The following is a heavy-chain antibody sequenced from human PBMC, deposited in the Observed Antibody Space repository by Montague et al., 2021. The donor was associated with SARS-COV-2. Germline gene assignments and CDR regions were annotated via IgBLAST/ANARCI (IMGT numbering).Heavy chain of an antibody. D-gene: IGHD3/OR15-3a*01. CDR2: IYYSGST. CDR3: ARGLVGRFDP. Sequence: SETLSLTCTVSGGSISSSSYYWGWIRQPPGKGLEWIGSIYYSGSTYYXPSLKSRVTISVDTSKNQFSLKLSSVTAADTAVYYCARGLVGRFDPWGQGTLVTVSS. V-gene: IGHV4-39*01. J-gene: IGHJ5*02. CDR1: GGSISSSSYY.